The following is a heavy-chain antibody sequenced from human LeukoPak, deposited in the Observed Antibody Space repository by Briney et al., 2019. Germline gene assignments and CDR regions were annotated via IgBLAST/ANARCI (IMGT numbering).Heavy chain of an antibody. V-gene: IGHV3-21*01. D-gene: IGHD3-16*02. CDR1: GFTFSSYS. CDR2: ISSSSSYI. CDR3: ASPYRRNAFDI. J-gene: IGHJ3*02. Sequence: GGSLRLSCAASGFTFSSYSMNWVRQAPGKGLEWVSSISSSSSYIYYADSVKGRFTISRDNAKNSLYLQMNSLRAEDTAVYYCASPYRRNAFDIWGQGTMVTVSS.